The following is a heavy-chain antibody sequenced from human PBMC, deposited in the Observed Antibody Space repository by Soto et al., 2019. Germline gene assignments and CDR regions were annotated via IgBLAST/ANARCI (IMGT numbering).Heavy chain of an antibody. Sequence: GASVNVSCKASGGTFSSYAISWVRQAPGQGLEWMGGIIPIFGTANYAQKFQGRVAITADESTSTAYMELSSLRSEDTAVYYCARVGIAARHDYGMDVWGQGTTVTVSS. J-gene: IGHJ6*02. D-gene: IGHD6-6*01. CDR2: IIPIFGTA. V-gene: IGHV1-69*13. CDR3: ARVGIAARHDYGMDV. CDR1: GGTFSSYA.